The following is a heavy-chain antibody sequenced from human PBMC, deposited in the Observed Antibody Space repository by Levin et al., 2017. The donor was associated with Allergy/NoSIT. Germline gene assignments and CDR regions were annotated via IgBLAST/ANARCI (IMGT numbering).Heavy chain of an antibody. CDR3: ARARYVQWLVNAFDI. CDR1: GYTFTSYG. D-gene: IGHD6-19*01. J-gene: IGHJ3*02. CDR2: ISAYNGNT. Sequence: GESLKISCKASGYTFTSYGISWVRQAPGQGLEWMGWISAYNGNTNYAQKLQGRVTMTTDTSTSTAYMELRSLRSDDTAVYYCARARYVQWLVNAFDIWGQGTMVTVSS. V-gene: IGHV1-18*01.